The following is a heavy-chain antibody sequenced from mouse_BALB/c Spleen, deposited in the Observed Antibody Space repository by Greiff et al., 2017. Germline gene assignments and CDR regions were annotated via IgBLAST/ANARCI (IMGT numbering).Heavy chain of an antibody. D-gene: IGHD6-1*01. CDR1: GFNIKDTY. CDR2: IDPANGNT. V-gene: IGHV14-3*02. CDR3: ARGRGSYWYFDV. Sequence: VQLQQSGAELVKPGASVKLSCTASGFNIKDTYMHWVKQRPEQGLEWIGRIDPANGNTKYDPKFQGKATITADTSSNTAYLQLSSLTSEDTAVYYCARGRGSYWYFDVWGAGTTVTVSS. J-gene: IGHJ1*01.